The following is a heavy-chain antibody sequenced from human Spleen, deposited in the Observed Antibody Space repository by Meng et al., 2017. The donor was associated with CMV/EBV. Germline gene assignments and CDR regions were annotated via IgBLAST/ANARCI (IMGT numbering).Heavy chain of an antibody. V-gene: IGHV3-30-3*01. J-gene: IGHJ4*02. CDR3: ARERNRQGPLDD. CDR1: GVTFSTSV. CDR2: ASSDGSRK. Sequence: GGSLRLSCVASGVTFSTSVFHWVRQAPGKGLEWVAVASSDGSRKYYLDSVRGRFTISRDNSRNTLYLQMNSLTTDDTALYYCARERNRQGPLDDWGQGTLVTVSS.